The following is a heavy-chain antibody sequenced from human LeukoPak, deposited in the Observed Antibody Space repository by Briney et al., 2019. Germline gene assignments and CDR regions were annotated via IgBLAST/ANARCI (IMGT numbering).Heavy chain of an antibody. CDR3: ARKGGHLDY. D-gene: IGHD2-15*01. Sequence: SETLSLTCTVSGGSISYYYWSWIRQSPGKGLEWIGYIYYNGSTTYNPSLKSRVTISVDMSKNQFSRKVTSVTAADTAIYCCARKGGHLDYWGQGTLVTVSS. V-gene: IGHV4-59*01. J-gene: IGHJ4*02. CDR2: IYYNGST. CDR1: GGSISYYY.